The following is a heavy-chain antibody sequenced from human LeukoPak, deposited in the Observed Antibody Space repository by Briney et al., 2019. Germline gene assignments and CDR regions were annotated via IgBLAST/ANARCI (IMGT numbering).Heavy chain of an antibody. Sequence: ASVKVSCKASGYTFTSYYMHWVRQAPGQGLEWMGIINPSGGSTSYAQKFQGRVTMTRDTSTSTVYMELSSLRSEDTAVYYCARGGITHYDILTGYPNNWFDPWGQGTLVTVSS. CDR1: GYTFTSYY. D-gene: IGHD3-9*01. J-gene: IGHJ5*02. CDR3: ARGGITHYDILTGYPNNWFDP. CDR2: INPSGGST. V-gene: IGHV1-46*01.